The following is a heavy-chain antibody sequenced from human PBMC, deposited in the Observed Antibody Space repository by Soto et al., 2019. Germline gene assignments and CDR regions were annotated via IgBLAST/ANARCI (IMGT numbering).Heavy chain of an antibody. CDR3: ARHVGWPYYYYGMDV. D-gene: IGHD2-15*01. J-gene: IGHJ6*02. Sequence: PSETLSLTCTDSGGSISSSSYYWGWIRQPPGKGLEWIGSIYYSGSTYYNPSLKSRVTISVDTSKNQFSLKLSSVTAAGTAVYYCARHVGWPYYYYGMDVWGQGTTVTVSS. CDR1: GGSISSSSYY. CDR2: IYYSGST. V-gene: IGHV4-39*01.